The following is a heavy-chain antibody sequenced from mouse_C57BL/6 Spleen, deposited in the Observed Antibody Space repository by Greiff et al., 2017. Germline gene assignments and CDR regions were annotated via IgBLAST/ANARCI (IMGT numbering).Heavy chain of an antibody. J-gene: IGHJ1*03. CDR3: AKSYYGSSYLWYFDV. CDR2: IYPGGGDT. V-gene: IGHV1-80*01. CDR1: GYAFSSYW. D-gene: IGHD1-1*01. Sequence: QVQLQQSGAELVKPGASVKISCKASGYAFSSYWMNWVKQRPGKGLEGIGQIYPGGGDTNYNGKFKGKATLTADKSSSTAYMQLSSLTSEDSAVYFCAKSYYGSSYLWYFDVWGTGTTVTVSS.